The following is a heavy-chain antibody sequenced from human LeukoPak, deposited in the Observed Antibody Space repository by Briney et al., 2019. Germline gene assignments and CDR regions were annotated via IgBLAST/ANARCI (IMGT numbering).Heavy chain of an antibody. J-gene: IGHJ6*03. CDR3: ARDMRCTNGVCYNYYYYYMDV. CDR2: ISAYNGNT. V-gene: IGHV1-18*01. Sequence: APVKVSCKASGGTFSSYAISWVRQAPGQGLEWMGWISAYNGNTNYAQKLQGRVTMTTDTSTSTAYMELRSLRSDDTAVYYCARDMRCTNGVCYNYYYYYMDVWGKGTTVTVSS. CDR1: GGTFSSYA. D-gene: IGHD2-8*01.